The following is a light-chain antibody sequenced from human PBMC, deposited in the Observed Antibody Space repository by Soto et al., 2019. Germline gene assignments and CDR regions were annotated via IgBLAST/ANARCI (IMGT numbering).Light chain of an antibody. CDR1: SSNIETNT. J-gene: IGLJ2*01. V-gene: IGLV1-44*01. Sequence: QSALTQPPSAPGTPGQRVTISCSGSSSNIETNTVDWYQHLPGTAPKVLIFNNNQRPSGVPDRFSGSKSGTSASLAISGLQSEDEADYYCAVWDDSLSGMVFGGGTKLTVL. CDR3: AVWDDSLSGMV. CDR2: NNN.